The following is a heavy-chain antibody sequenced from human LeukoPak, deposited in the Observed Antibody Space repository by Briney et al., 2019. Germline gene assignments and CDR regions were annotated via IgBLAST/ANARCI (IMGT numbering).Heavy chain of an antibody. Sequence: GGSLRLSCIASGFTFGDYAMSWVRQAPGKGLEWVGFIRSKRFGGATEYAASVKGRFTISRDDSQSVAYLHLNSLKTEDTAVYFCTRDILSGWYYFDFWGQGTLVTVSS. D-gene: IGHD6-19*01. J-gene: IGHJ4*02. CDR1: GFTFGDYA. CDR2: IRSKRFGGAT. CDR3: TRDILSGWYYFDF. V-gene: IGHV3-49*04.